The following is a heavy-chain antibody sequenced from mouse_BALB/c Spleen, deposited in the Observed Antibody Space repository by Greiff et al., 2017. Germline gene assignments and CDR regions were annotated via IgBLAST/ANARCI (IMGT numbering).Heavy chain of an antibody. D-gene: IGHD2-14*01. CDR1: GYTFTSYW. V-gene: IGHV1-69*02. CDR2: IDPSDSYT. CDR3: ANYYMYERDAMDY. J-gene: IGHJ4*01. Sequence: QVQLQQPGAELVKPGASVKLSCKASGYTFTSYWMHWVKQRPGQGLEWIGEIDPSDSYTNYNQKFKGKATLTVDKSSSTAYMQLSSLTSEDSAVYYCANYYMYERDAMDYWGQGTSVTVSS.